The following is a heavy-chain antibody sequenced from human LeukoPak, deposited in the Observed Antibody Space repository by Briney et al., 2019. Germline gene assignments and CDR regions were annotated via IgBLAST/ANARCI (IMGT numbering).Heavy chain of an antibody. J-gene: IGHJ4*02. V-gene: IGHV4-59*01. CDR1: GGSISSYY. CDR2: IYYSGST. Sequence: SETLSLTCTVSGGSISSYYWSWIRQPPGKGLEWIGYIYYSGSTNCNPSLKSRVTISVDTSKNQFSLKLSSVTAADTAVYYCARNCGGDCYPNLGFDYWGQGTLVTVSS. CDR3: ARNCGGDCYPNLGFDY. D-gene: IGHD2-21*02.